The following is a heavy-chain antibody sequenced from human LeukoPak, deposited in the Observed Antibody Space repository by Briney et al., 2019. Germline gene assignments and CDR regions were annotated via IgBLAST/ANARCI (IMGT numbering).Heavy chain of an antibody. V-gene: IGHV1-2*02. J-gene: IGHJ4*02. D-gene: IGHD2-8*01. CDR3: ARAYLGYCTNGVCPEGY. CDR1: GYTFTGYY. Sequence: VASVKVSCKASGYTFTGYYMHWVRQAPGQGLEWMGWINPNSGGTNYAQKFQGRVTMTRDTSISTAYMELSRLRSDDTAVYYCARAYLGYCTNGVCPEGYWGQGTLVTVSS. CDR2: INPNSGGT.